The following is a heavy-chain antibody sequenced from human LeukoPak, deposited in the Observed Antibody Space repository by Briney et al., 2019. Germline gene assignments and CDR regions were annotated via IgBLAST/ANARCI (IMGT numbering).Heavy chain of an antibody. Sequence: SETLSLTCAVYGGSFSGYYWSWIRQPPGKGLEWIGEINHSGSTNYNPSLKSRVTISVDTSKNQFSLKLSSMTAADTAVYYCARHSSGWFRAAFDFWGQGTVVTVSS. J-gene: IGHJ3*01. CDR2: INHSGST. CDR1: GGSFSGYY. CDR3: ARHSSGWFRAAFDF. D-gene: IGHD6-19*01. V-gene: IGHV4-34*01.